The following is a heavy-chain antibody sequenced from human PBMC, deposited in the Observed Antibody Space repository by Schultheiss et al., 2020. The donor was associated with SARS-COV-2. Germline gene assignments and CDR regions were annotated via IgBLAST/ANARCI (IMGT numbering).Heavy chain of an antibody. CDR3: ARDQTIFAHLWFDP. V-gene: IGHV1-2*02. D-gene: IGHD3-3*01. CDR2: INPNSGGT. J-gene: IGHJ5*02. CDR1: GYSFTSFY. Sequence: ASVKVSCKASGYSFTSFYMHWVRQAPGQGLEWMGWINPNSGGTNYAQKFQGRVTITRDTSASTAYMELRSLRSDDTAVYYCARDQTIFAHLWFDPWGQGTLVTVSS.